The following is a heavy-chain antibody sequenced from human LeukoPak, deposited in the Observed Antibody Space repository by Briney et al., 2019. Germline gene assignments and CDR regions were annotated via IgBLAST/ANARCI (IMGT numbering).Heavy chain of an antibody. D-gene: IGHD1-26*01. CDR3: AKDADSWSQGYFDY. CDR1: GFTVSSNS. CDR2: ITDSGGTT. V-gene: IGHV3-23*01. J-gene: IGHJ4*02. Sequence: PGGSLRLSCAASGFTVSSNSMSWVRQAPGRGLEWVSAITDSGGTTYYADSVRGRFTISRDNSKNTLYLQMYSLRAEDTAVYYCAKDADSWSQGYFDYWGQGTLVTVSS.